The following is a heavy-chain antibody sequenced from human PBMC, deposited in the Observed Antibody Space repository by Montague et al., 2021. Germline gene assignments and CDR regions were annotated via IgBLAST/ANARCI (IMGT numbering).Heavy chain of an antibody. D-gene: IGHD2-15*01. CDR1: GGSIISSNW. V-gene: IGHV4-4*02. CDR2: IYHTGST. Sequence: SETLSLTCAVSGGSIISSNWWSWVRQSPGKGLEWIGEIYHTGSTNYHPSLKSRLTISLDKSNNQVSLNLTSVAAADTAVYYCARMLGYCSGGHCYSNWFDSWGQGTLVTVSS. CDR3: ARMLGYCSGGHCYSNWFDS. J-gene: IGHJ5*01.